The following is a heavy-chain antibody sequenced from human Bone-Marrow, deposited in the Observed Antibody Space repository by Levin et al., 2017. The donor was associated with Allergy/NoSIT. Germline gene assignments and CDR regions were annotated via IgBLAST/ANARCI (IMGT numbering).Heavy chain of an antibody. J-gene: IGHJ4*02. Sequence: SQTLSLTCTVSGASISSHYWGWLRQPPGKGLEWIGYVYYSGSTNFNPSLKSRVSTSVDTSKNQFSLKLSSVTAADTAVYYCARHGPPLSGDGQSYHFDYWGQGALVTVSS. CDR2: VYYSGST. CDR1: GASISSHY. V-gene: IGHV4-59*08. D-gene: IGHD1-26*01. CDR3: ARHGPPLSGDGQSYHFDY.